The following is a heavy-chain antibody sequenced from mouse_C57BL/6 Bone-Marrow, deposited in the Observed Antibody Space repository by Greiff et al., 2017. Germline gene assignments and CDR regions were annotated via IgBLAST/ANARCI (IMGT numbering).Heavy chain of an antibody. V-gene: IGHV1-62-2*01. Sequence: QVQLQQSGAELVKPGASVKLSCKASGYTFTEYPIHWVKQRSGQGLGWIGWFYPGSGSIKYNEKFKDKATLTADKSSSTVYMEPSRLTSEDSAVYFCARHSVCYYGSRGYYAMDYWGQGTSVTVSS. CDR2: FYPGSGSI. CDR1: GYTFTEYP. CDR3: ARHSVCYYGSRGYYAMDY. J-gene: IGHJ4*01. D-gene: IGHD1-1*01.